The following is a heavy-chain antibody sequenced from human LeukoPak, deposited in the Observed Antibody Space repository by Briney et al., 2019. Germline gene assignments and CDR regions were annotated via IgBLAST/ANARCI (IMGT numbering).Heavy chain of an antibody. V-gene: IGHV3-48*04. J-gene: IGHJ4*02. Sequence: GGSLRLSCAASGFTFSSYSMNWVRQAPGKGLEWVSYISSSGSIIYYADSVKGRFIISRDNAKNSLYLQMNSLRAEDTAVYFCARVGYDSSGRFDYRGQGTLVTVSS. CDR1: GFTFSSYS. CDR3: ARVGYDSSGRFDY. D-gene: IGHD3-22*01. CDR2: ISSSGSII.